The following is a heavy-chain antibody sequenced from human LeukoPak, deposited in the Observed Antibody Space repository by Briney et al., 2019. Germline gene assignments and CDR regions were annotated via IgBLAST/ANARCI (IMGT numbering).Heavy chain of an antibody. Sequence: KTGGSLRLSCATSGFTFSNAWMSWVRQAPGKGLEWVGRIKSKIDGWTTDYAAPVKGRFIMSRDDAKNTVYLQMNSLKTEDTAVYYCTAIRGYSYAFGYWGQGTLVTVSS. CDR2: IKSKIDGWTT. D-gene: IGHD5-18*01. J-gene: IGHJ4*02. V-gene: IGHV3-15*01. CDR1: GFTFSNAW. CDR3: TAIRGYSYAFGY.